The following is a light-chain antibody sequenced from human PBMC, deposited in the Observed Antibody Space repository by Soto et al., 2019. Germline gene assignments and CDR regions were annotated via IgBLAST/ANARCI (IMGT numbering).Light chain of an antibody. J-gene: IGKJ1*01. Sequence: DIPMTQSPSSLSTSLGDRVTITCGASQSISSYLNWYQQKPGKAPKLLICSASSLQSGVPSRFSGSGSGTDFTLTISSLQPEDFATYYCQQSYSTPPTFGQGTKVDI. CDR3: QQSYSTPPT. CDR2: SAS. CDR1: QSISSY. V-gene: IGKV1-39*01.